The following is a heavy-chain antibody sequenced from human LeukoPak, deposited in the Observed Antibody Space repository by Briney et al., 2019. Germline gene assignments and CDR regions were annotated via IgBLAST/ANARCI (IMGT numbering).Heavy chain of an antibody. Sequence: GGSLRLSCAAAGFVFSVSYMSWVRKAPGKGLEWVATIKPDGSEKYHVDSVSGRFTISRDNTNDSLFLQMNSLRVDDTAVYYCVRGGTYWTVSWGQGTLVNVS. CDR2: IKPDGSEK. J-gene: IGHJ5*01. CDR3: VRGGTYWTVS. V-gene: IGHV3-7*01. CDR1: GFVFSVSY.